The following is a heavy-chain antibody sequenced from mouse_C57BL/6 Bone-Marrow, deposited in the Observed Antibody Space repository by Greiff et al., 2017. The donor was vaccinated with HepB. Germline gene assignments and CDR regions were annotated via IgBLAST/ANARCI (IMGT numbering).Heavy chain of an antibody. V-gene: IGHV7-1*01. CDR3: ARDVGNWYFEV. CDR1: GFTFSDFY. Sequence: DVMLVESGGGLVQSGRSLRLSCATSGFTFSDFYMEWVRQAPGKGLEWIAASRNKANDYTTEYSASVKGRFIVSRDTAQSILYLQMNALRAEDTAIYYCARDVGNWYFEVWGTVTTVTVSS. CDR2: SRNKANDYTT. J-gene: IGHJ1*03.